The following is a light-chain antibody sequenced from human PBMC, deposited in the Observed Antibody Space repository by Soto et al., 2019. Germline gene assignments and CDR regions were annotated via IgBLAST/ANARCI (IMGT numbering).Light chain of an antibody. CDR1: QSVRSN. V-gene: IGKV3-15*01. CDR3: QQYNNWPPWT. Sequence: EVVMTQSPATLSVSPGERATLSCRASQSVRSNLAWYQQRPGQALRLLIYGASTRATDIPARFSGSGSGTEFTLTISSLQSEDFAVYYCQQYNNWPPWTFGQGTKVEV. J-gene: IGKJ1*01. CDR2: GAS.